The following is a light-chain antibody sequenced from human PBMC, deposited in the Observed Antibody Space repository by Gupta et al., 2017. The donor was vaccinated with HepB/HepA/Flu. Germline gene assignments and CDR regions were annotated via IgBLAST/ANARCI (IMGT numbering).Light chain of an antibody. V-gene: IGKV3-15*01. CDR3: QQKNDWPLT. J-gene: IGKJ1*01. CDR1: QSVSSN. Sequence: EIVTTQSPATLSVSPGERATLSCRASQSVSSNLAWYQQKPGQAPRLLIYGVSTRAAGIPARFSGSGSGTEFTLTISSRQSEDFAVYYCQQKNDWPLTFGQGTXVEIK. CDR2: GVS.